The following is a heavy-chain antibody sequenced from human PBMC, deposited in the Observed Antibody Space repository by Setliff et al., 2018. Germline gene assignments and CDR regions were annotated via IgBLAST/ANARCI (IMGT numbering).Heavy chain of an antibody. CDR1: GGSIRSYY. D-gene: IGHD4-17*01. Sequence: PSETLSLTCTVSGGSIRSYYWNWIRQPPGKGLEWIGYIYYSGSTNYNPSLKSRVTISVDTSKNHFSLKLSSVTAADTAVYYCAGSTVTQVDYWGQGTQVTVSS. J-gene: IGHJ4*02. CDR3: AGSTVTQVDY. CDR2: IYYSGST. V-gene: IGHV4-59*08.